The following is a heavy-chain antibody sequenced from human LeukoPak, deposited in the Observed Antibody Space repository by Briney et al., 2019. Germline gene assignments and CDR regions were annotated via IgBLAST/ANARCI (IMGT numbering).Heavy chain of an antibody. CDR3: ARHPRRPYYYGSGSAAYYYYMDV. J-gene: IGHJ6*03. Sequence: ASVKVSCKASGYTFTSYDINWVRQATGQGLEWMGWMNPNSGNTGYAQKFQGRVTMTRNTSISTAYMELSSLRSEDTAVYYCARHPRRPYYYGSGSAAYYYYMDVWGKGTTVTVSS. CDR2: MNPNSGNT. V-gene: IGHV1-8*01. CDR1: GYTFTSYD. D-gene: IGHD3-10*01.